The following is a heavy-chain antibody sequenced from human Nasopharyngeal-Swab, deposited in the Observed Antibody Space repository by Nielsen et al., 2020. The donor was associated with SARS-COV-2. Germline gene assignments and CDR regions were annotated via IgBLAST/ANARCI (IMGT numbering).Heavy chain of an antibody. CDR2: IYSDGST. J-gene: IGHJ1*01. Sequence: GESLKISCAASGFTISSKYMNWVRQAPGKGLEYISVIYSDGSTYYADSVKGRFTIPRDNSKNTVYLQMNSLRVEDTAVYFCAREDYGTHFVYFHHWGQGTLVTVSS. CDR1: GFTISSKY. V-gene: IGHV3-53*01. D-gene: IGHD3-16*01. CDR3: AREDYGTHFVYFHH.